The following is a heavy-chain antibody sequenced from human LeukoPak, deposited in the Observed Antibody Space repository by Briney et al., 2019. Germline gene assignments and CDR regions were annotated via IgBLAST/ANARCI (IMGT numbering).Heavy chain of an antibody. CDR1: GFTFSSYW. V-gene: IGHV3-74*01. CDR3: AWALRD. D-gene: IGHD4-17*01. Sequence: PGGSLRLSCAASGFTFSSYWMHWVRQAPGKGLVWVSRTNSDGSSTNYADSVKGRFTISRGNAKNTLYLQMNSLRAEDTAMYYCAWALRDWGQGTLVTVSS. J-gene: IGHJ4*02. CDR2: TNSDGSST.